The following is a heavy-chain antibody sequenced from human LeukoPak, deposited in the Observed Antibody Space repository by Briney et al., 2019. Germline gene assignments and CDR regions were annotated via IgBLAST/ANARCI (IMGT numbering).Heavy chain of an antibody. Sequence: SETLSLTCTVSGGSISSYYWSWIRQPAGKGLEWIGRIYTSGSTNYNPSLKSRVTMSVDTSKNQFSLKLSSVTAADTAVYYCARDRVLRYFDWLSGNDALDIWGQGTMVTVSS. V-gene: IGHV4-4*07. CDR3: ARDRVLRYFDWLSGNDALDI. D-gene: IGHD3-9*01. CDR2: IYTSGST. J-gene: IGHJ3*02. CDR1: GGSISSYY.